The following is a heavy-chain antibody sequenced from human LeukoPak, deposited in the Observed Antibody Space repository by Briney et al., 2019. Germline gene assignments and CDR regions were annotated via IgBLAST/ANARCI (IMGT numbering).Heavy chain of an antibody. V-gene: IGHV5-51*01. D-gene: IGHD3-10*01. CDR3: ARHPDSGVGDPMDV. J-gene: IGHJ6*02. CDR2: IYPSDSDT. Sequence: GESLKISCKGSGYSFPYYWIGWVRQTPGKGLEWMGMIYPSDSDTRYSPSFQGQVTISADKSISTAYLQWSSLKASDTAMYYCARHPDSGVGDPMDVWGQGTTVTGSS. CDR1: GYSFPYYW.